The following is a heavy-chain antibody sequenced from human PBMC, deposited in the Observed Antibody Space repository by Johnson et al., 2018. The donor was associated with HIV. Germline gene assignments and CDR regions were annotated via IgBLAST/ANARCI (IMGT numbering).Heavy chain of an antibody. CDR3: AKRGDLYDSTASFDAFEV. Sequence: VQLVESGGDLVKPGGSLRLSCAASGFTFSDAWMNWVRQAPGKGLEWVANINQDGSEKYDLDSEKGRFTISKDNSKNTLYLQMNSLRSEDTAMYYFAKRGDLYDSTASFDAFEVVGQGTMVTVSS. D-gene: IGHD5/OR15-5a*01. CDR2: INQDGSEK. J-gene: IGHJ3*01. V-gene: IGHV3-7*02. CDR1: GFTFSDAW.